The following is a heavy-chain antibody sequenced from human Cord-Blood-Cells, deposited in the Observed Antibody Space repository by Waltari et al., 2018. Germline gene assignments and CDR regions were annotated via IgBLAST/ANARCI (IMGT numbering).Heavy chain of an antibody. D-gene: IGHD6-13*01. Sequence: QLQLQESGPGLVKPSETLSLTCTVSGGSISSSSYYWGWLRQPPGKGLEWIGSIYYSGSTDYNPSLRSRVTMSVDTSKNQFSLKLSSVTAADTAVYYCARKSSSWYYYYYGMDVWGQGTTVTVSS. CDR3: ARKSSSWYYYYYGMDV. CDR2: IYYSGST. CDR1: GGSISSSSYY. V-gene: IGHV4-39*01. J-gene: IGHJ6*02.